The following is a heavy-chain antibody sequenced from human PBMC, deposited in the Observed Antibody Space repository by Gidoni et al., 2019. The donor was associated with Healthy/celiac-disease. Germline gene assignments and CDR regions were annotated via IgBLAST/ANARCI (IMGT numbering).Heavy chain of an antibody. D-gene: IGHD3-3*01. CDR2: INHSGST. CDR3: ARGRILRLPKTGWFDP. CDR1: GGSFSGYY. Sequence: QVQLQQWGAGLLKPSETLSLTCAVYGGSFSGYYWSWIRQPPGKGLEWIGEINHSGSTNYNPSLKSRVTISVDTSKNQFSLKLSSVTAADTAVYYCARGRILRLPKTGWFDPWGQGTLVTVSS. V-gene: IGHV4-34*01. J-gene: IGHJ5*02.